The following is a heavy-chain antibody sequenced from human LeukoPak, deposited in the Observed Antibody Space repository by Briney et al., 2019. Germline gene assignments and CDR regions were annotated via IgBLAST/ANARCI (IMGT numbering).Heavy chain of an antibody. CDR3: ARRGTIAVPVCWFDP. J-gene: IGHJ5*02. CDR1: GFTFTSYW. D-gene: IGHD6-19*01. CDR2: IKQDGSEK. Sequence: GGSLRLSCVASGFTFTSYWMSWVRQAPGKGLEWVANIKQDGSEKYYLDSLEGRFTISRDNAKNSVYLQINRLRAEDTAVYYCARRGTIAVPVCWFDPWGQGTLVIVSS. V-gene: IGHV3-7*01.